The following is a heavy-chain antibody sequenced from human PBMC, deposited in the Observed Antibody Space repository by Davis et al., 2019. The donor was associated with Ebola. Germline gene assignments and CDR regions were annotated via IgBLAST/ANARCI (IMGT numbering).Heavy chain of an antibody. CDR3: ARDFDWGNYYFDY. CDR2: IIPIFDTP. D-gene: IGHD3-9*01. CDR1: GGSFSSHP. J-gene: IGHJ4*02. V-gene: IGHV1-69*13. Sequence: SVKVSCRTSGGSFSSHPISWVRQAPRQGLEWMGGIIPIFDTPHYAQKFQGRITITADASTSTAYMELSSLRSEDTATYFCARDFDWGNYYFDYWGPGTPVTVSS.